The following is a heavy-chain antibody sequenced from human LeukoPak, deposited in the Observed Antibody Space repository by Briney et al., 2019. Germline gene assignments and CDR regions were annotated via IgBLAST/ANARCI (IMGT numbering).Heavy chain of an antibody. CDR1: GFTFSSYG. Sequence: AGGSLRLSCAASGFTFSSYGMHWVRQAPGKGLEWVAVIWYDGSNKYYADSVKGRFTISRDNSKNTLYLQMNSLRAEGTAVYYCARDRSGYDPYYFDYWGQGTLVTVSS. CDR3: ARDRSGYDPYYFDY. CDR2: IWYDGSNK. J-gene: IGHJ4*02. V-gene: IGHV3-33*01. D-gene: IGHD5-12*01.